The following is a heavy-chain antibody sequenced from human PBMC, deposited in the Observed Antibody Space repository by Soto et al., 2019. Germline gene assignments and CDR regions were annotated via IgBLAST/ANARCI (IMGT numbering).Heavy chain of an antibody. CDR3: ARDIDFAY. CDR1: GDSVSSNSAG. V-gene: IGHV6-1*02. J-gene: IGHJ4*01. D-gene: IGHD3-10*01. CDR2: TYYRSEWFN. Sequence: QVQLQQSGPGLVKPSQTLSLTCAISGDSVSSNSAGWNWIRQSPSRGLEWLGRTYYRSEWFNEYVVSVQSRISINLDTSRNQISLQLNSVSPEDTAIYYCARDIDFAYWGRGTQVTVSP.